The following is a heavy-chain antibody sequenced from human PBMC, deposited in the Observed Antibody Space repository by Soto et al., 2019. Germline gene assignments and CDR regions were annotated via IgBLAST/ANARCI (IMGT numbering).Heavy chain of an antibody. CDR1: VSSLGNGDYS. J-gene: IGHJ5*02. Sequence: HLQLQESGPGLVTASQTLSLTCDVSVSSLGNGDYSWSWLRQAPGKVLEWIANMYDSGNMHYKASLRGRATISLDKSRNQFFLRLSSLTAADTAVYYWARSDGVGRGVTPFEPWGQGTMVTVSS. CDR3: ARSDGVGRGVTPFEP. CDR2: MYDSGNM. D-gene: IGHD3-10*01. V-gene: IGHV4-30-2*01.